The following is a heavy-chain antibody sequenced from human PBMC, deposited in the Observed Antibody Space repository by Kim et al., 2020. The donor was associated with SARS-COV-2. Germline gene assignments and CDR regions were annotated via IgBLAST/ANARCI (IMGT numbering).Heavy chain of an antibody. D-gene: IGHD6-13*01. Sequence: GRFTISRDNSKNTLYLQMNSLRAEDTAGYYCAKLGPSSRTMGPAAGTFDYWGQGTLVTVSS. V-gene: IGHV3-30*02. J-gene: IGHJ4*02. CDR3: AKLGPSSRTMGPAAGTFDY.